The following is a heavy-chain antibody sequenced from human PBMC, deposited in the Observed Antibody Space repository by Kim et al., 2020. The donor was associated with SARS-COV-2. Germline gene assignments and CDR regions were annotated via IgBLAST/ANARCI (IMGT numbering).Heavy chain of an antibody. Sequence: GGSLRLSCEASGFTFSSYGMHWVRQAPGKGLEWVAVIWYDGSNKYYADSVKGRFTISRDNSKNTLYLQMNSLRAEDTAVYYCARDDYDFWSGYYDVDYWGQGTLVTVSS. J-gene: IGHJ4*02. CDR3: ARDDYDFWSGYYDVDY. D-gene: IGHD3-3*01. CDR1: GFTFSSYG. CDR2: IWYDGSNK. V-gene: IGHV3-33*01.